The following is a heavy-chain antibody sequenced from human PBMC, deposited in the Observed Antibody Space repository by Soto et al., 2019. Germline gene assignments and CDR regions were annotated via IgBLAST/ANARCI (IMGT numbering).Heavy chain of an antibody. CDR2: IYYSGST. J-gene: IGHJ6*02. V-gene: IGHV4-61*01. Sequence: SETLSLTCTVSGGSVSDGTYYWSWIRQPPGKGLEWIGYIYYSGSTNYNPSLKSRVTISLDTSKNQFSLNLSSVTAADTAVYYCARVHSYYYYYGMDVWGQGTTVTVSS. CDR1: GGSVSDGTYY. CDR3: ARVHSYYYYYGMDV.